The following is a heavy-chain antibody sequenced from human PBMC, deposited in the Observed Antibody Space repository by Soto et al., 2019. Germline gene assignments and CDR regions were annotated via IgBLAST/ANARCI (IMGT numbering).Heavy chain of an antibody. Sequence: GGSLRLSCAASGFTFSSYAMHWVRQAPGKGLEWVAVISYDGSNKYYADSVKGRFTISRDNSKNTLYLQMNSLRAEDTAVYYCAREHPPNYDFWSGYYSDYYYYGMDVWGQGTTVTVSS. D-gene: IGHD3-3*01. J-gene: IGHJ6*02. CDR3: AREHPPNYDFWSGYYSDYYYYGMDV. V-gene: IGHV3-30-3*01. CDR1: GFTFSSYA. CDR2: ISYDGSNK.